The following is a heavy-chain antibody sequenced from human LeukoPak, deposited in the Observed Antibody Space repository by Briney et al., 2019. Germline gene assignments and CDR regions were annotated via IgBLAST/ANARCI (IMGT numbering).Heavy chain of an antibody. D-gene: IGHD3-22*01. CDR2: IYYSGST. V-gene: IGHV4-31*03. Sequence: PSETLSLTCTVSGGSISSGGYYWSWIRQHPGKGLEWIGYIYYSGSTYYNPSLKSRVTISVDTSKNQFSLKLSSVTAADTAVYYCARDPSFTHITYYYDSSGLWGQGTLVTVSS. J-gene: IGHJ4*02. CDR3: ARDPSFTHITYYYDSSGL. CDR1: GGSISSGGYY.